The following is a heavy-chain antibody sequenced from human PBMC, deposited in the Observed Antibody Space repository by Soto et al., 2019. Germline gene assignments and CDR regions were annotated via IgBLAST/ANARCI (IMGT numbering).Heavy chain of an antibody. J-gene: IGHJ3*02. D-gene: IGHD1-26*01. V-gene: IGHV3-30*18. CDR1: GFSFTTYV. CDR2: ISHDGSYK. Sequence: GGSLRLSCAASGFSFTTYVMHWVRQAPGKGLEWVAVISHDGSYKYCGDAVKGRFTISRDTSKNAVYLEMNSLRPEDTAVYYCAKGLLAIVGTTLPRDAFNIWGQGTMVTVSS. CDR3: AKGLLAIVGTTLPRDAFNI.